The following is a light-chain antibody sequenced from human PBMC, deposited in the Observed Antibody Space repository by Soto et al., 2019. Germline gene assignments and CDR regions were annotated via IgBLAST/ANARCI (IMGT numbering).Light chain of an antibody. V-gene: IGKV3D-20*02. J-gene: IGKJ2*01. Sequence: EIVLTQSPGTLSLSPGEGATVSCRVSQSINSKSLVWYQRKFGQAPRLLIYNTSSRATGIPDRFSGSGSGTDFTLTISSLEAEDSAVYYCQQRSDWPPFTFGQGTKVDI. CDR1: QSINSKS. CDR2: NTS. CDR3: QQRSDWPPFT.